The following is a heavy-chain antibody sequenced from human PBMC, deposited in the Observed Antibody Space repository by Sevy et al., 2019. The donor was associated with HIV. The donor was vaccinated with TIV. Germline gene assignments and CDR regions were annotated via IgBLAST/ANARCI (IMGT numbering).Heavy chain of an antibody. D-gene: IGHD6-6*01. CDR1: GASVSSGSFF. CDR3: AGDQAGSSSRGGLDS. V-gene: IGHV4-61*01. Sequence: SETLSLTCSVSGASVSSGSFFWTWIRQAPGKGLEWIGYIYYSGSTNYNASLKSRVTFSVDTSKNQFSLKLRSVTAADTAVYYCAGDQAGSSSRGGLDSWGPGALVTVSS. J-gene: IGHJ4*02. CDR2: IYYSGST.